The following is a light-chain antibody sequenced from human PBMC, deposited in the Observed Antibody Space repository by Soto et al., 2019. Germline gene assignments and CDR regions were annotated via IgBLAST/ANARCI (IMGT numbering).Light chain of an antibody. Sequence: QSVLTPPPSASGTPGQRVTISCSGSSSNIGSNTVNWYQQVPGTAPKLLMYSFNQRPSGVPDRFSGSKSGTSASLAIRGLQCEDEADYYCAAWDDSLNGYVFGTATKVTVL. CDR3: AAWDDSLNGYV. CDR1: SSNIGSNT. CDR2: SFN. J-gene: IGLJ1*01. V-gene: IGLV1-44*01.